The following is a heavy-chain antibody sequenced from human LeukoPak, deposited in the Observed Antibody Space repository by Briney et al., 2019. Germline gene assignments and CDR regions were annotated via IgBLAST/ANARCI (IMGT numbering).Heavy chain of an antibody. J-gene: IGHJ4*02. V-gene: IGHV4-34*01. CDR1: GGSFSGYY. D-gene: IGHD3-10*01. CDR3: ARHLNLLGGDY. Sequence: SETLSLTCTVSGGSFSGYYWSWIRQPPGKGLEWIGEINHSGSTNYNPSLKSRVTISVDTSKNQFSLKLSSVTAADTAVYYCARHLNLLGGDYWGQGTLVTVSS. CDR2: INHSGST.